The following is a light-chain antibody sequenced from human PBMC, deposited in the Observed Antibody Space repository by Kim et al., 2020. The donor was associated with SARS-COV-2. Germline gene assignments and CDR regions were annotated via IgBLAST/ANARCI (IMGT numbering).Light chain of an antibody. CDR3: QVWDSSSDHVV. CDR2: YDT. J-gene: IGLJ2*01. Sequence: APGKTATITCGGNNIGRQSVHWYQHKPGHAPVLVIYYDTNRPSGIPERFSGSNSGNTATLTISRVEVGDEADYYCQVWDSSSDHVVFGGGTKLTVL. V-gene: IGLV3-21*04. CDR1: NIGRQS.